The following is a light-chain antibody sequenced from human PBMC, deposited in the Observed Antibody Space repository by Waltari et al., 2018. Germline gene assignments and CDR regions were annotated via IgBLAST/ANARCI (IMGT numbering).Light chain of an antibody. CDR1: QSISSY. V-gene: IGKV1-39*01. Sequence: DIQMTQSPSSLSASVGTRVTITCRASQSISSYLNWYQQKPGKAPKLLNYAASSLQSGVPSRFSGSGSGTDFTLTISSLQPEDFATYYCQQSYSTPRTFGQGTKVEIK. CDR3: QQSYSTPRT. CDR2: AAS. J-gene: IGKJ1*01.